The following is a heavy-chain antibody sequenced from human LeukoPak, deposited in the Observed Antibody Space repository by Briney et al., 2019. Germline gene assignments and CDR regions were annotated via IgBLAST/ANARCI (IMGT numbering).Heavy chain of an antibody. CDR2: IIPIFGTA. V-gene: IGHV1-69*13. D-gene: IGHD2-15*01. CDR1: GYTFTSYG. CDR3: ASPYCSGGTCYAHDAFDI. Sequence: SVKVSCKASGYTFTSYGISWVRQAPGQGLEWMGGIIPIFGTANYAQKFQGRVTITADESTSTAYMELRSLRSDDTAVYYCASPYCSGGTCYAHDAFDIWGQGTMVTVSS. J-gene: IGHJ3*02.